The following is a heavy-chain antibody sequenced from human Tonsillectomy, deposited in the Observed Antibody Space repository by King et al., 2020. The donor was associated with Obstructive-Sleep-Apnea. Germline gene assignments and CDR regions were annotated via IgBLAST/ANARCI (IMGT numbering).Heavy chain of an antibody. CDR2: INPNSGGT. CDR3: ARMGRTYDILTGYSKNDY. CDR1: GYTFTGYY. Sequence: QLVQSGAEVKKPGASVKVSCKASGYTFTGYYMHWVRQAPGQGLEWMGWINPNSGGTNYAQKFRDRVTMTRDTSISTAYMELSSLRSDDTAGYYCARMGRTYDILTGYSKNDYWGQGTLVTVSS. V-gene: IGHV1-2*02. D-gene: IGHD3-9*01. J-gene: IGHJ4*02.